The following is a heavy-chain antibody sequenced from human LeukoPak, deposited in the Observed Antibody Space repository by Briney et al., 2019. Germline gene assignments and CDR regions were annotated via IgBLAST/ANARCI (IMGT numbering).Heavy chain of an antibody. CDR2: ISAYNGNT. J-gene: IGHJ5*02. CDR1: GYTFTSYG. Sequence: ASVKVSCKASGYTFTSYGFSWVRPPPGQGLEWMGCISAYNGNTNYAQQRQGRVTMTTDTSTSTAYMELRSLRSDDTAVYYCARSSRTQFDPWGQGTLVTVSS. V-gene: IGHV1-18*01. CDR3: ARSSRTQFDP.